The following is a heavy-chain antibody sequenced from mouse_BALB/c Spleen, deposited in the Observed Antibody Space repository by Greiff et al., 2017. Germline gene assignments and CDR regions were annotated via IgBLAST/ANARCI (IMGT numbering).Heavy chain of an antibody. CDR1: GFYIKDTY. Sequence: VQLQQSGAELVKPGASVKLSCTASGFYIKDTYMHWVKQRPEQGLEWIGRIDPTNGNTKYDPKFQGKATIAAETSSNTAYLQLSSLTSEDTAVYYCAKSGDGYYRGFAYWGQGTLVTVSA. CDR3: AKSGDGYYRGFAY. D-gene: IGHD2-3*01. CDR2: IDPTNGNT. V-gene: IGHV14-3*02. J-gene: IGHJ3*01.